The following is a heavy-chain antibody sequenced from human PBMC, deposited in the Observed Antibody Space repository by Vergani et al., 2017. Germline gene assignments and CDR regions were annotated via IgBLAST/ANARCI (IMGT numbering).Heavy chain of an antibody. J-gene: IGHJ3*02. CDR2: ISSSSSYI. Sequence: EVQLVESGGGLVKPGVSLRLSCAASGFTFSSYSMNWVRQAPGKGLEWVSSISSSSSYIYYADSVKGRFTISSDNAKNSLYLQMNSLRAEDTAVYYCARDYQDSYYDSSGYNDAFDIWGQGTMVTVSS. D-gene: IGHD3-22*01. V-gene: IGHV3-21*01. CDR1: GFTFSSYS. CDR3: ARDYQDSYYDSSGYNDAFDI.